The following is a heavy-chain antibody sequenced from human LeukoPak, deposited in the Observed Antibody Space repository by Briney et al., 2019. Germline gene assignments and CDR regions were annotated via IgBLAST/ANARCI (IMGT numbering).Heavy chain of an antibody. J-gene: IGHJ3*02. D-gene: IGHD2-15*01. Sequence: PGGSLRLSCAASGFTFSGSAMHWVRQAPGKGLEWVSYISSSSSTIYYADSVKGRFTISRDNSKNTLYLQMNSLRAEDTAVYYCAKAPPPYCSGGSCFDAFDIWGQGTMVTVSS. CDR1: GFTFSGSA. CDR3: AKAPPPYCSGGSCFDAFDI. CDR2: ISSSSSTI. V-gene: IGHV3-48*01.